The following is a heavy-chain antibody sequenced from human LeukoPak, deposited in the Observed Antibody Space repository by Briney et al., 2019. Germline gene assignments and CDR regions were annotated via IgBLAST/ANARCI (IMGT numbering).Heavy chain of an antibody. D-gene: IGHD5-24*01. Sequence: GESLKISCKGSGYSFTSYWIGWVRQMPGKGLEWMGIIYPGDSDTRYSPSFQGQVTISADKSISTAYLQWSSLKASDTAMYYCARSVEMATSDLDAFDIWGQGTMVTVSS. CDR3: ARSVEMATSDLDAFDI. CDR1: GYSFTSYW. V-gene: IGHV5-51*01. CDR2: IYPGDSDT. J-gene: IGHJ3*02.